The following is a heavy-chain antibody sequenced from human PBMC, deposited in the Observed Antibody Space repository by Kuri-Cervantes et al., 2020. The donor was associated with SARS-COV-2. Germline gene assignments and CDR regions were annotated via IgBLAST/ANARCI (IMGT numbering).Heavy chain of an antibody. CDR1: GFTFSSYW. V-gene: IGHV3-74*01. CDR2: LTNDGSDA. CDR3: ARAFLRGGSDY. Sequence: GGSLRLSCVASGFTFSSYWMHWVRQAPGKGLVWVSRLTNDGSDAIFADSVKGRFTISRDNAKNMLYLYMNSLRADDTAVYYCARAFLRGGSDYWGQGTLVTVSS. J-gene: IGHJ4*02. D-gene: IGHD1-26*01.